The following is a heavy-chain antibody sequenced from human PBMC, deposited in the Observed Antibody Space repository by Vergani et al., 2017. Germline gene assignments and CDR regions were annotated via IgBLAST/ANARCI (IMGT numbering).Heavy chain of an antibody. J-gene: IGHJ3*02. Sequence: EVQLVQSGAEVKKPGESLKISCTGSGYSFTSYWIGWVRQMPGKGLEWMGIIYPGDSDTRYSPSFQGQVTISADKSISTAYLQWSSLKASDTAMYYCARFRTGFGELFDDAFDIWGQGTMVTVSS. D-gene: IGHD3-10*01. V-gene: IGHV5-51*01. CDR3: ARFRTGFGELFDDAFDI. CDR1: GYSFTSYW. CDR2: IYPGDSDT.